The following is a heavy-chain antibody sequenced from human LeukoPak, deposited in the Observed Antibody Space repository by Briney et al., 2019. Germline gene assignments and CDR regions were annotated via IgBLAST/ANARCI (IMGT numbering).Heavy chain of an antibody. D-gene: IGHD5-12*01. CDR2: ISGSGGST. J-gene: IGHJ4*02. CDR1: GFTFSSYA. CDR3: VKVNSGYDGPPDY. Sequence: PGGSLRLSCAASGFTFSSYAMSWVRQAPGKGLEWVSAISGSGGSTYYADSVKGRFTISRDNSKNMLYLQMNSLRAEDTAVYYCVKVNSGYDGPPDYWGQGTLVTVSS. V-gene: IGHV3-23*01.